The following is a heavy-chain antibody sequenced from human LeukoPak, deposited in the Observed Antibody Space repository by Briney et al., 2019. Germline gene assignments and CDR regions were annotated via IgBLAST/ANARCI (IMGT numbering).Heavy chain of an antibody. D-gene: IGHD3-10*01. CDR1: GGSISSGGYS. J-gene: IGHJ3*02. V-gene: IGHV4-30-2*01. Sequence: SETLSLTCAVSGGSISSGGYSWSWIRQPPGKGLEWIGYICHSGSTYYNPSLKSRVTISVDRSKNQFSLKLSSVTAADTAVYYCARGGVEYYGSGSYYWAFDIWGQGTMVTVSS. CDR3: ARGGVEYYGSGSYYWAFDI. CDR2: ICHSGST.